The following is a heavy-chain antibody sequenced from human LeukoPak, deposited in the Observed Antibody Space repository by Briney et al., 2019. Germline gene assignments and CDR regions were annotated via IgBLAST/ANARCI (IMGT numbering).Heavy chain of an antibody. V-gene: IGHV6-1*01. J-gene: IGHJ3*02. CDR2: TYYRRSKRYN. CDR3: ARNLEYSSSFLAFDI. D-gene: IGHD6-13*01. Sequence: SQTLSLTCAISGDSVSSNSAAWNWIRQSPSRGLEWLGRTYYRRSKRYNDYALSVKSRMSINPDTSKNQFSLQLNSVTPEDTALYYCARNLEYSSSFLAFDIWGQGTMVTVS. CDR1: GDSVSSNSAA.